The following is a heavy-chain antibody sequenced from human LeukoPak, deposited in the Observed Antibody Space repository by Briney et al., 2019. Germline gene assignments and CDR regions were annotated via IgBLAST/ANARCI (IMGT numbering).Heavy chain of an antibody. D-gene: IGHD1-1*01. CDR3: AKLVGTGAIPTDY. CDR1: GFTFSSYW. V-gene: IGHV3-7*05. Sequence: PGGSLRLSCAASGFTFSSYWMSWVRQAPGKGLEWVANIKQDGSEKYYVDSVKGRFTISRDNSKNTLSLQMNSLRAEDTAIYYCAKLVGTGAIPTDYWGQGTLVTVSS. J-gene: IGHJ4*02. CDR2: IKQDGSEK.